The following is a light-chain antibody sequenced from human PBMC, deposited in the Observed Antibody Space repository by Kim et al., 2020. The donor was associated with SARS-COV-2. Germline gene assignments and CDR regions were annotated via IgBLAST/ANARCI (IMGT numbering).Light chain of an antibody. CDR2: ENY. V-gene: IGLV6-57*03. J-gene: IGLJ2*01. Sequence: GATVTISRARRNGSIASSYVQVYQQRPGSAPTCVIYENYARPSGVPDRVSGSIDSSSNSASLTISGLKTEDEADYYCQSYHRNTVIFGGGTQLTVL. CDR1: NGSIASSY. CDR3: QSYHRNTVI.